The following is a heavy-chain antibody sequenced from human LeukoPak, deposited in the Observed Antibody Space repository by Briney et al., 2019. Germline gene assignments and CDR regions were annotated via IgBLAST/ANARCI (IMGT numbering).Heavy chain of an antibody. V-gene: IGHV3-48*04. D-gene: IGHD4-17*01. CDR2: ISSSGSTI. CDR1: GFTFSSYS. J-gene: IGHJ4*02. Sequence: GGSLRLSCAASGFTFSSYSMNWVRQAPGKGLEWVSYISSSGSTIYYADSVKGRFTISRDNAKNSLYLQMNSLRAEDTAVYYCARANAGREDYGYWGQGTLVTVSS. CDR3: ARANAGREDYGY.